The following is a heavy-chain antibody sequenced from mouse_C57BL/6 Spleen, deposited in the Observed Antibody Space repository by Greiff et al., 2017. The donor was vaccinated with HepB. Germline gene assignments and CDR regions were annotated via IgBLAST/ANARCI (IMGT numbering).Heavy chain of an antibody. D-gene: IGHD1-1*01. V-gene: IGHV1-62-2*01. CDR2: FYPGSGSI. Sequence: LVESGAELVKPGASVKLSCKASGYTFTEYTIHWVKQRSGQGLEWIGWFYPGSGSIKYNEKFKDKATLTADKSSSTVYMELSRLTSEDSAVYFCARHEEGYYYGSSPYYYAMDYWGQGTSVTVSS. J-gene: IGHJ4*01. CDR3: ARHEEGYYYGSSPYYYAMDY. CDR1: GYTFTEYT.